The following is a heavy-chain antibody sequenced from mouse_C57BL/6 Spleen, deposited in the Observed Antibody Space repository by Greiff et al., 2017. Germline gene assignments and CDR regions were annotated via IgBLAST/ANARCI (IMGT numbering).Heavy chain of an antibody. J-gene: IGHJ4*01. V-gene: IGHV2-5*01. CDR2: IWRGGST. CDR1: GFSLTSYG. D-gene: IGHD2-5*01. Sequence: QVQLKESGPGLVQPSQSLSITCTVSGFSLTSYGVHWVRPSPGKGLEWLGVIWRGGSTDYNAAFMSRLSITKDNSKSQVFFKMNSLQADDTAIYYCAKKDYSNYHAMDYWGQGTSVTVSS. CDR3: AKKDYSNYHAMDY.